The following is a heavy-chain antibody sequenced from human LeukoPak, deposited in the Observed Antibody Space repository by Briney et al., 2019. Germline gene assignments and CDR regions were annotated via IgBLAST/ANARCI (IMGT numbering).Heavy chain of an antibody. V-gene: IGHV3-7*04. CDR3: ARAGYSDN. J-gene: IGHJ4*02. Sequence: GGSLRLSCTDAGFTCSSYAMIWVRQAPGKGLEWVANIKQDGSEKYYVDSVKGRFTISRDNAKNSLYLQMNSLRAEDTAVYYCARAGYSDNRGQGTLVTVSS. CDR1: GFTCSSYA. CDR2: IKQDGSEK. D-gene: IGHD6-13*01.